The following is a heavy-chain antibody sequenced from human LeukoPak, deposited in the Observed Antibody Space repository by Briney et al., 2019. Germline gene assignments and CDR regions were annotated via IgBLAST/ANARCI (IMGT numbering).Heavy chain of an antibody. Sequence: SVKVSCKASGGTFSSYAISWVRQAPGQGLEWMGGIIPIFGTANYAQKFQGRVTITTDESTSTAYMELSSLRSEDTAVYYCARLPHYGGNRGNDYWGQGTLVTVSS. CDR3: ARLPHYGGNRGNDY. D-gene: IGHD4-23*01. CDR1: GGTFSSYA. V-gene: IGHV1-69*05. J-gene: IGHJ4*02. CDR2: IIPIFGTA.